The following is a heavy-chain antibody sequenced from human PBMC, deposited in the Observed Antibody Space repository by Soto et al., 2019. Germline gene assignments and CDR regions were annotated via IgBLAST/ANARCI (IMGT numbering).Heavy chain of an antibody. CDR2: VDSGGVNT. J-gene: IGHJ4*02. CDR1: GFIFSHYG. D-gene: IGHD1-7*01. Sequence: EVQLLESGGGLVQPGGSLRLSCAASGFIFSHYGMSWVRQAPGKGLEWVSAVDSGGVNTNYADSVKGRFTISRDNSKNTLYLNMNSRRAEYTALYYCARHRFRTTYFYGYFEDWGQGSLVTVSS. V-gene: IGHV3-23*01. CDR3: ARHRFRTTYFYGYFED.